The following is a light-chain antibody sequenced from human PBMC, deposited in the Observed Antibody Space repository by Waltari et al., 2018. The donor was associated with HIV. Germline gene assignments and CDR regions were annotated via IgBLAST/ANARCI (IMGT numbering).Light chain of an antibody. CDR3: SSYSSSTSPYV. Sequence: QSALTQPASVSGSPGQSITISCPGTTSAIGNSNYVSWYQHHPGRAPKLIIYEVSNRPSVVSNRFSGSKSGNTASLTVSGLHAEDEGDYYCSSYSSSTSPYVFGTGTKVTVV. J-gene: IGLJ1*01. CDR1: TSAIGNSNY. V-gene: IGLV2-14*01. CDR2: EVS.